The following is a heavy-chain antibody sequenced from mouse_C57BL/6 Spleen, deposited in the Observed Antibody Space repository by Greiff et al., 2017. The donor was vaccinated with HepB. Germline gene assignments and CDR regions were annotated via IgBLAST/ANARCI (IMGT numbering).Heavy chain of an antibody. J-gene: IGHJ1*03. CDR2: IWSGGST. CDR1: GFSLTSYG. Sequence: VQLQQSGPGLVQPSQSLSITCTVSGFSLTSYGVHWVRQSPGKGLEWLGVIWSGGSTDYNAAFISRLSISKDYSKSQVFFKMNSLQADDTAIYYCARNTYYYGSSYWYFDVWGTGTTVTVSS. V-gene: IGHV2-2*01. D-gene: IGHD1-1*01. CDR3: ARNTYYYGSSYWYFDV.